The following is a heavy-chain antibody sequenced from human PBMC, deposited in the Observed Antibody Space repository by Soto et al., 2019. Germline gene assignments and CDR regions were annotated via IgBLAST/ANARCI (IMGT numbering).Heavy chain of an antibody. CDR1: GGSISSYY. V-gene: IGHV4-59*01. CDR2: INYRGST. CDR3: ARFNWYFDP. Sequence: QVQLQESGPGLVKPSETLSLTCTVSGGSISSYYWSWIRQPPGQGLEWIGYINYRGSTNYNPSLKSRVPITVDTSKNQFSLKLSSVTAAETAMYYCARFNWYFDPGGRGTLFTVSS. J-gene: IGHJ2*01.